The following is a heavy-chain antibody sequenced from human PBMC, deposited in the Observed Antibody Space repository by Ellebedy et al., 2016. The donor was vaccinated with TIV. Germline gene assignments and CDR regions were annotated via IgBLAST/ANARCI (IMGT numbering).Heavy chain of an antibody. D-gene: IGHD3-16*01. CDR3: ARIWQSYGMDV. CDR2: IWDDGTER. Sequence: GESLKISCVASGFTFSTHGMHWVRQAPGKGLEWVAVIWDDGTERYYADSVKGRFTISRDDSKNTLYLQMNSLRAEDTAVYFCARIWQSYGMDVWGQGTTVTVSS. J-gene: IGHJ6*02. V-gene: IGHV3-33*01. CDR1: GFTFSTHG.